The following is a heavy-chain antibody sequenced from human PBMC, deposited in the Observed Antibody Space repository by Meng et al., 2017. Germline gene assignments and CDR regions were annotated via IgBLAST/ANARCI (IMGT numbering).Heavy chain of an antibody. J-gene: IGHJ4*02. CDR3: ARSDYYGSGSFTFDY. CDR2: IIPIFGTA. Sequence: SVKVCCKASGYTFSSYDINWVRQATGQGLEWMGWIIPIFGTANYAQKFQGRVTITADESTSTAYMELSSLRSEDTAVYYCARSDYYGSGSFTFDYWGQGTRVTVAS. V-gene: IGHV1-69*13. CDR1: GYTFSSYD. D-gene: IGHD3-10*01.